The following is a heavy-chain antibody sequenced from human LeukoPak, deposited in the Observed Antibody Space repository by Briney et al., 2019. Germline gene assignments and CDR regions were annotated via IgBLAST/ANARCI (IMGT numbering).Heavy chain of an antibody. CDR3: ARRGSYYYYMDV. D-gene: IGHD3-16*01. CDR2: ISSNGGST. V-gene: IGHV3-64*01. J-gene: IGHJ6*03. CDR1: GFTFSSYV. Sequence: AGGSLRLSCADSGFTFSSYVMHWVRQAPGKGPEYVSAISSNGGSTYYANSVKGRFTISRDNSKNTLYLQMGSLRAEDTAVYYCARRGSYYYYMDVWGKGTTVTVSS.